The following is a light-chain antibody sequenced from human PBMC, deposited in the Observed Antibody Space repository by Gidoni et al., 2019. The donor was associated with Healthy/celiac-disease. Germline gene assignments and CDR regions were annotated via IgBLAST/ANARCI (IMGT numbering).Light chain of an antibody. CDR3: QQYNNWLSIT. CDR1: QRVSSN. V-gene: IGKV3-15*01. J-gene: IGKJ5*01. Sequence: EIVMTQSPATLSVSPGDRATLSCRASQRVSSNLAWYQQKPGQAPRLLIYGASTRATGIPARFSGSGSGTEFTLTISSRQSEDFAVYYCQQYNNWLSITFXXXTRLEIK. CDR2: GAS.